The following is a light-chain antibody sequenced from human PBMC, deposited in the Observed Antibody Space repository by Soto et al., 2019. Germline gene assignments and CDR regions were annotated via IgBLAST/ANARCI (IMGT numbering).Light chain of an antibody. V-gene: IGLV3-1*01. CDR1: ELGDKY. Sequence: SYELTQPPSVSVSPGQTASITCSGDELGDKYACWYQQKPGLSPVLVIYQDNKRPSGIPERFSGSNSGSTATLTISGTQAMDEADYYCQVWESSTGVVFGGGTKLTVL. CDR3: QVWESSTGVV. CDR2: QDN. J-gene: IGLJ2*01.